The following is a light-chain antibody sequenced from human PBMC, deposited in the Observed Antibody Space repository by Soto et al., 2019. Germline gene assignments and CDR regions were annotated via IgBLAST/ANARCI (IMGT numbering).Light chain of an antibody. Sequence: EIVLTQSPGSLSLSPGERATLSCRASQSVDSTFFAWYQQKPGQAPRLLIYGASKRATGIPDRFSGSGSGTDFTLTISRLEPEDVAVYYCQQYVSSVTFGQGTQVEIK. CDR3: QQYVSSVT. CDR2: GAS. J-gene: IGKJ1*01. V-gene: IGKV3-20*01. CDR1: QSVDSTF.